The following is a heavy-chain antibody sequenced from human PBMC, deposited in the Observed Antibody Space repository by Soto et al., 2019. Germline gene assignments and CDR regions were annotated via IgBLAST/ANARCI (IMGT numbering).Heavy chain of an antibody. Sequence: QVQLQQWGAGLLKPSETLSLTCAVYGGSFIGYYWSWIRQPPGKGLEWIGEINHSGSTNYNPSLKSRVTISVDMSKNQFSLKLSSVTASDTAVYYCARPGFSSSWFLGNYYYYMDVWGTGTTVTVSS. V-gene: IGHV4-34*01. CDR1: GGSFIGYY. D-gene: IGHD6-13*01. J-gene: IGHJ6*03. CDR3: ARPGFSSSWFLGNYYYYMDV. CDR2: INHSGST.